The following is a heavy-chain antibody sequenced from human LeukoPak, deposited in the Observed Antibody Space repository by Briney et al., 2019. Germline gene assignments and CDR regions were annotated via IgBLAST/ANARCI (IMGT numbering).Heavy chain of an antibody. CDR1: GFTVSSNY. D-gene: IGHD3/OR15-3a*01. V-gene: IGHV3-53*01. J-gene: IGHJ3*02. Sequence: GGSLRLSCAASGFTVSSNYMSWVRQAPGKGLEWVSVIYSGGSTYYADSVKGRFTISRDNSKNTLYLQMNSLRAEDTAVYYCARAADWLSDAFDIWGQGTMVTVSS. CDR2: IYSGGST. CDR3: ARAADWLSDAFDI.